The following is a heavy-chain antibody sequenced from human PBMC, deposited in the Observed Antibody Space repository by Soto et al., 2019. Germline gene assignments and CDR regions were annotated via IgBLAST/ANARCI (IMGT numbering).Heavy chain of an antibody. Sequence: SGPTLVNPTQTLTLTCTLSGFSLTTRSMCVRWIRQSPGKALEWLALIDWDGDTYYSTSLXTRLTISRDTSTNQVVLTMTNLDPADTATYFCARSLNYDFWTGYFFDFWGQGAMVTVSS. V-gene: IGHV2-70*01. CDR2: IDWDGDT. J-gene: IGHJ4*02. CDR1: GFSLTTRSMC. D-gene: IGHD3-3*01. CDR3: ARSLNYDFWTGYFFDF.